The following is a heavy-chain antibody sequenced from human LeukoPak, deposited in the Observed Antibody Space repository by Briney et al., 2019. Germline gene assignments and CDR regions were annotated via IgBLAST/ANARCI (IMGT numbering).Heavy chain of an antibody. CDR2: ISGSGGST. D-gene: IGHD2-2*01. Sequence: GGSLRLSCAASGFSFSNYAMSWVCQAPGKGLEWVSAISGSGGSTYYADSVKGRFTISRDNSKNTLYLQMNSLRAEDTAVYYCAKDEGYCSSTSCYAAADYWGQGTLVTVSS. V-gene: IGHV3-23*01. CDR1: GFSFSNYA. CDR3: AKDEGYCSSTSCYAAADY. J-gene: IGHJ4*02.